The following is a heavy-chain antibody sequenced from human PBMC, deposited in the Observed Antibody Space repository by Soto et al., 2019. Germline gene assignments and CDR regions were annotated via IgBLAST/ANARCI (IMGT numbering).Heavy chain of an antibody. D-gene: IGHD3-10*01. CDR1: GYSFTRYW. CDR2: IYPGDSDS. Sequence: LRISGTGSGYSFTRYWIVWVRQMPGKGLEWMGMIYPGDSDSRYSPSFQRQVTISAYKSISTAYLQWSSLKASDTAMYYCASEGPKGLGSYYTGWGQGTTVTASS. V-gene: IGHV5-51*01. J-gene: IGHJ6*02. CDR3: ASEGPKGLGSYYTG.